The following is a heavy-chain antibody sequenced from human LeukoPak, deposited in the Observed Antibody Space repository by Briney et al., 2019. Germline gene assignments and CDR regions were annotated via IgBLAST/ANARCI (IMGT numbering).Heavy chain of an antibody. CDR2: IIGRGGST. Sequence: GGSLTPSWPPSGSSFGNYSMTWVRPPQEEGREWVSPIIGRGGSTYYGDSVKGRLTISRDKSKNTLYLQMNSLRAEDTAVYYCARQVGPDYWGQGTLVTVSP. V-gene: IGHV3-23*01. CDR1: GSSFGNYS. D-gene: IGHD1-26*01. J-gene: IGHJ4*02. CDR3: ARQVGPDY.